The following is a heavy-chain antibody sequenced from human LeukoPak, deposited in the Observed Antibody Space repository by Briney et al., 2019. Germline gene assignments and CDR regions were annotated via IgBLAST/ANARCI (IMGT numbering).Heavy chain of an antibody. J-gene: IGHJ5*02. D-gene: IGHD2-2*01. CDR1: GYTFTSYG. CDR2: ISAYNGNT. V-gene: IGHV1-18*01. CDR3: ARVVVVPAAHNWFDL. Sequence: ASVKVSCKASGYTFTSYGISWVRQAPGQGLEWMGWISAYNGNTNYAQKLQGRVTMTTDTSTSTAYMELRSLRSDDTAVYYCARVVVVPAAHNWFDLWGQGTLVSVFS.